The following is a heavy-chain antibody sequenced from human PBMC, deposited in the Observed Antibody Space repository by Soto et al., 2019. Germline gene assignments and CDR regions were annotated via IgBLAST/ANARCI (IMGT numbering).Heavy chain of an antibody. J-gene: IGHJ4*02. CDR1: GGTFSSYA. CDR3: ASARRPVYSSSWYCXDY. Sequence: SVKVSCKASGGTFSSYAISWVRQAPGQGLEWMGGIIPIFGTANYAQKFQGRVTITADESTSTAYMELSSLRSEDTAVYYCASARRPVYSSSWYCXDYWGQGTLVTVSS. D-gene: IGHD6-13*01. CDR2: IIPIFGTA. V-gene: IGHV1-69*13.